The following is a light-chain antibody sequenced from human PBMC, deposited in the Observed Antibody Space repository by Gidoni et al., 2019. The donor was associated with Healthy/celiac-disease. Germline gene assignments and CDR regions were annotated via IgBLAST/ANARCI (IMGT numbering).Light chain of an antibody. V-gene: IGKV3-11*01. Sequence: VLTQSPATLSLSPGERATLSCRASQSVSSYLAWYQQKPGQAPRLLIYDASNRATGIPARFSGSGSGTDFTLTISSLEPEDFAVYYCQQRSNWPRTFGQGTKVEIK. CDR1: QSVSSY. CDR2: DAS. J-gene: IGKJ1*01. CDR3: QQRSNWPRT.